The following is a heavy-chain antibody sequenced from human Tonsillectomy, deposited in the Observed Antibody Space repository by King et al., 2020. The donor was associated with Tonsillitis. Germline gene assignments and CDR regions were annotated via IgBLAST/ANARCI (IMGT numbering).Heavy chain of an antibody. Sequence: VQLVQSGGGLVKPVGSLRLACASSGFTFSNAWMSWVGQAPGTGLEGVGLSKRKSELGSTKNAAPGKGPFTNSRYASKNTLYVQMNSLKTEDTAVYYCTTGLPVKDGGSYYGDFDQWGQGTLVTVS. CDR3: TTGLPVKDGGSYYGDFDQ. J-gene: IGHJ4*02. CDR2: SKRKSELGST. V-gene: IGHV3-15*06. CDR1: GFTFSNAW. D-gene: IGHD1-26*01.